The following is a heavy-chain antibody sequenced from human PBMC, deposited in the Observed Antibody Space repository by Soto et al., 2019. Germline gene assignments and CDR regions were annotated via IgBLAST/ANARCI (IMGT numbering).Heavy chain of an antibody. CDR2: INAGNGNT. J-gene: IGHJ6*02. Sequence: GASVKVSCKASGYTFTSYAMHWVRQAPGQRLEWMGWINAGNGNTKYSQKFQGRVTITRDTSASTAYMELSSLRSEDTAVYYCARDMPGIAAAPGYYYGMDVWGQGTTVTVSS. CDR1: GYTFTSYA. D-gene: IGHD6-13*01. CDR3: ARDMPGIAAAPGYYYGMDV. V-gene: IGHV1-3*01.